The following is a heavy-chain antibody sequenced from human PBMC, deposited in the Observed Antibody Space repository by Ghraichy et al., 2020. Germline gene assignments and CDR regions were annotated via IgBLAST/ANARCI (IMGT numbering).Heavy chain of an antibody. V-gene: IGHV4-39*01. CDR3: ARLGALGSGSYLTPRRYYFDY. CDR1: GGSISSSSYY. D-gene: IGHD3-10*01. J-gene: IGHJ4*02. CDR2: IYYSGST. Sequence: SETLSLTCTVSGGSISSSSYYWGWIRQPPGKGLEWIGSIYYSGSTYYNPSLKSRVTISVDTSKNQFSLKLSSVTAADTAVYYCARLGALGSGSYLTPRRYYFDYWGQGTLVTVSS.